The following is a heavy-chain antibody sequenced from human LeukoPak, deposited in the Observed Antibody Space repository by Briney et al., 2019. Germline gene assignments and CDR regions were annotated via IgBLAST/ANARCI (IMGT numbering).Heavy chain of an antibody. CDR3: ARNNGMDV. CDR2: VNRDGSET. CDR1: GFALSSHW. V-gene: IGHV3-7*03. Sequence: GGSLRLSCAASGFALSSHWMTWVRQVPGRGPEWVANVNRDGSETYYLNSVKGRFTISKDNAKNSLYLQMNSLRAEDTALYHCARNNGMDVWGQGTTVIVSS. J-gene: IGHJ6*02.